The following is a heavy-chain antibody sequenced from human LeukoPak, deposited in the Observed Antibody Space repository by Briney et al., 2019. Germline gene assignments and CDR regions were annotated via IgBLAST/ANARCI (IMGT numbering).Heavy chain of an antibody. J-gene: IGHJ4*02. CDR3: TRPKDSGSHLFLFDY. V-gene: IGHV1-46*01. Sequence: ASVKVSYMASGYTFTSYYMHWVRQAPGQGLEWMGIINPSDGSTNYAQKFQGRVTMTKDRSRSTVYLELSSLRSEDTAVYYCTRPKDSGSHLFLFDYWGEGTLVTVSS. CDR2: INPSDGST. CDR1: GYTFTSYY. D-gene: IGHD1-26*01.